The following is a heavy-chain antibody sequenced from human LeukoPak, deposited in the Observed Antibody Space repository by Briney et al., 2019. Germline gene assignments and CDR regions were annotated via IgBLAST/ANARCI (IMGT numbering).Heavy chain of an antibody. CDR1: GFTFSSYG. Sequence: GGSLCLSCAASGFTFSSYGMHWVRQAPGKGLGWVAVISYDGSNKYYADSVKDRFTISRDNSKNTLYLQMNSLRAEDTAVYYCAKDRYYGSGSYYFDYWGQGTLATVS. J-gene: IGHJ4*02. CDR3: AKDRYYGSGSYYFDY. CDR2: ISYDGSNK. D-gene: IGHD3-10*01. V-gene: IGHV3-30*18.